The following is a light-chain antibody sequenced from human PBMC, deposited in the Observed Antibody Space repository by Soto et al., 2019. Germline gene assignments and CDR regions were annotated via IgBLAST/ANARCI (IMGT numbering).Light chain of an antibody. CDR1: QSVSSY. V-gene: IGKV3-11*01. CDR3: QQQKT. J-gene: IGKJ1*01. Sequence: EIVLTQSPATLSLSPGERATLSCRASQSVSSYLAWYQQNPGQAPRLLIYDASNRATGIPARFSGSGSGTDFTLTISSLEPEDFAVYYCQQQKTFGQGTKVEIK. CDR2: DAS.